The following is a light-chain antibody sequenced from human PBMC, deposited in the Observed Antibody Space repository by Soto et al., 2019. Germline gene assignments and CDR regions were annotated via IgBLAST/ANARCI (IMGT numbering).Light chain of an antibody. J-gene: IGKJ2*01. V-gene: IGKV1-5*01. CDR2: DAS. CDR1: QSISSW. Sequence: DIQMTQSPSTLSASVGDRVTITCRASQSISSWLAWYQQKPGKAPKLLIYDASSLESGVPSRFSGSGSGTEFTLTISSLQPDDFATYYCQHYNSYLSTFAQVTKVDSK. CDR3: QHYNSYLST.